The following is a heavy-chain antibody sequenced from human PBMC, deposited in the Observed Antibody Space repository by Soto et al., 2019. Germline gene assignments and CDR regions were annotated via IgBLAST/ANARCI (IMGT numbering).Heavy chain of an antibody. D-gene: IGHD3-16*01. CDR3: ARHGFRYVLASAFDI. J-gene: IGHJ3*02. Sequence: GESLKISCKGSGYSFTSYWIGWVRQMPGKGLEWMGIIYPGDSDTRYSPSFQGQVTISADKSISTAYLQWSSLKASDTAMYYCARHGFRYVLASAFDIWGQGTMVTVSS. CDR1: GYSFTSYW. CDR2: IYPGDSDT. V-gene: IGHV5-51*01.